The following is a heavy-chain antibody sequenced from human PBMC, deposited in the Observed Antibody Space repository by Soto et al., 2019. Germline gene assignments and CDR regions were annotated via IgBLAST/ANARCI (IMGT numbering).Heavy chain of an antibody. J-gene: IGHJ5*02. V-gene: IGHV4-30-2*01. D-gene: IGHD1-26*01. CDR3: VRDRIVGATRWFDP. CDR1: GGSISSGGYS. CDR2: IYHSGST. Sequence: SETLSLTCAVSGGSISSGGYSWSWIRQPPGKGLEWIGYIYHSGSTYYNPSLKSRVTISVDRSKNQLSLKLSSVTAADTAVYYCVRDRIVGATRWFDPWGQGTLVTVS.